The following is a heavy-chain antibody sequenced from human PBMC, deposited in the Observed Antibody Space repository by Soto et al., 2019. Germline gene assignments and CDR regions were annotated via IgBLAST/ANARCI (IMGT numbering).Heavy chain of an antibody. Sequence: QVLLQQWGAGLLEPSETLSLTCAVYGGSFSGYYWSWIRQPPGEGLEWIGEINHSGSTNYNPSLKSRVTISVDTSKNQFSLKLSSVTAADTAVYYCARRESDFWSGYYNWFDPWGQGTLVTVYS. CDR1: GGSFSGYY. V-gene: IGHV4-34*01. CDR2: INHSGST. D-gene: IGHD3-3*01. CDR3: ARRESDFWSGYYNWFDP. J-gene: IGHJ5*02.